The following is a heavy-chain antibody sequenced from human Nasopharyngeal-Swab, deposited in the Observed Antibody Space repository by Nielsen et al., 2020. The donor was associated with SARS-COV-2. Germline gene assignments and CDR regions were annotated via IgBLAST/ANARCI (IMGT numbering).Heavy chain of an antibody. D-gene: IGHD1-1*01. CDR2: INHSGST. J-gene: IGHJ3*02. Sequence: SGILSLGWAVGGGSFSGYYWSWIRQPPGKGLEWIGEINHSGSTNYNPSLKSRVTISVDTSKNQFSLKLSSVTAADTAVYYCASSQAYNWNDSDAFDIWGQGTMVTVSS. CDR1: GGSFSGYY. V-gene: IGHV4-34*01. CDR3: ASSQAYNWNDSDAFDI.